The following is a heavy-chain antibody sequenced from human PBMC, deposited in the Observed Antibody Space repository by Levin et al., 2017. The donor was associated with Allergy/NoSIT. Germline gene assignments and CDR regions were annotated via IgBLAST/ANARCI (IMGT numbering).Heavy chain of an antibody. V-gene: IGHV4-59*01. CDR2: IYYSGTT. J-gene: IGHJ4*02. CDR3: ARMGDTAMVDPFDY. CDR1: GGSISNYY. D-gene: IGHD5-18*01. Sequence: SETLSLTCTVPGGSISNYYWSWIRQPPGKGLEWIGYIYYSGTTNYNPSLKSRVTISVDTSKSQFSLKLTSVTAADTAIYYCARMGDTAMVDPFDYWGQGTLVTVSS.